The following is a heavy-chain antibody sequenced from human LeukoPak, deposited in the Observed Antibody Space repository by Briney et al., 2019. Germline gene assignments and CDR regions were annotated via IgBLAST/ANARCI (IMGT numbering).Heavy chain of an antibody. J-gene: IGHJ4*02. Sequence: GGSLRLSCEASGFTFNNYAMHCVRQARGKGLEWVSGMSWDRGTTGCGDSVKGRFTISRDNAKNTLYLQMSSLRAEDTALYYCAKASNYDYLWGSQQIGYYFDHWGRGILVTVSS. D-gene: IGHD3-16*01. CDR3: AKASNYDYLWGSQQIGYYFDH. CDR2: MSWDRGTT. CDR1: GFTFNNYA. V-gene: IGHV3-9*01.